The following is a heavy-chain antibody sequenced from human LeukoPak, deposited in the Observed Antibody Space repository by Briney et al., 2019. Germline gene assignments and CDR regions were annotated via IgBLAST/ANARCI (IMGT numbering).Heavy chain of an antibody. Sequence: ETLSLTCTVSGGSISSYYWSWIRQPAGKGLEWIGRIYTSGSTNYNPSLKSRVTMSVDTSKNQFSLKLSSVTAADTAVYYCARSRYNWNDDDYYYMDVWGKGTTVTVSS. D-gene: IGHD1-20*01. CDR3: ARSRYNWNDDDYYYMDV. V-gene: IGHV4-4*07. CDR1: GGSISSYY. J-gene: IGHJ6*03. CDR2: IYTSGST.